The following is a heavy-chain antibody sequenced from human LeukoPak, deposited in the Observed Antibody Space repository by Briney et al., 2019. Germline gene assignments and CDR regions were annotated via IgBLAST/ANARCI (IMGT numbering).Heavy chain of an antibody. Sequence: GGSLRLSCAAPGFTLSDYSMNWVRQAPGQGLHWVSSINSSSNYIYYADSVKGRFTISRDNAKNSLHLQMNSLRAEDTAVYYCARSGQRRCSGGTCYPYYFDYWGQGTLVSVSS. CDR3: ARSGQRRCSGGTCYPYYFDY. J-gene: IGHJ4*02. CDR1: GFTLSDYS. CDR2: INSSSNYI. V-gene: IGHV3-21*01. D-gene: IGHD2-15*01.